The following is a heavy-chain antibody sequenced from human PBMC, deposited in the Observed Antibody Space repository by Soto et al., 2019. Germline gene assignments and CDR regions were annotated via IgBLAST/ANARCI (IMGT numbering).Heavy chain of an antibody. V-gene: IGHV1-3*01. J-gene: IGHJ5*02. D-gene: IGHD2-15*01. CDR2: INAGNGNT. CDR3: ARALGYCRGGSCSNWFDP. Sequence: ASVKVSCKASGYTFTSYAMHWVRQAPGQRLEWMGWINAGNGNTKYSQKFPGRVTITRDTSASTAYMELSSLRSEDTAVYYCARALGYCRGGSCSNWFDPWGQGTLVTVSS. CDR1: GYTFTSYA.